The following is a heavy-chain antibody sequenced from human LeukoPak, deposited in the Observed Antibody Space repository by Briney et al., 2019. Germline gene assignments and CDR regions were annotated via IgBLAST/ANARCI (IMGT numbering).Heavy chain of an antibody. CDR3: ARDRGYSGYEYYYYYYMDV. CDR1: GGSISSSNW. D-gene: IGHD5-12*01. V-gene: IGHV4-4*02. J-gene: IGHJ6*03. Sequence: PSETLSLTCAVSGGSISSSNWWSWVRQPPGKGLEWIGEIYHSGSTNYNPSLKSRVTISVDKSKNQFSLKLSSVTAADTAVYYCARDRGYSGYEYYYYYYMDVWGKGTTVTVSS. CDR2: IYHSGST.